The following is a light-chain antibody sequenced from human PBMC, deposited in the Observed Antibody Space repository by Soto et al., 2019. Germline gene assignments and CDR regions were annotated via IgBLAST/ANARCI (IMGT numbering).Light chain of an antibody. V-gene: IGKV1-5*01. CDR1: QSISSW. CDR2: DAS. Sequence: DIQMTQSPSTLSSSVGDRVTITCRASQSISSWLAWYQQKPGKAPKLLIYDASSWESGVPSRFSGSGSGTDFTLTISSLQPDDFATYYCQQYNSYPLTFGHGTKVDIK. J-gene: IGKJ3*01. CDR3: QQYNSYPLT.